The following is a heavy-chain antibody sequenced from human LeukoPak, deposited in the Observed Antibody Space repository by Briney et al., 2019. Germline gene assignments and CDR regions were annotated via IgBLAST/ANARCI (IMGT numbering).Heavy chain of an antibody. CDR2: INHSGST. CDR3: AGSAAAGEAGY. V-gene: IGHV4-34*01. CDR1: GGSFSGYY. D-gene: IGHD6-13*01. Sequence: HPSETLSLTCAVYGGSFSGYYWSWIRQPPGKGLEWIGEINHSGSTNYNPSLKSRVTISVDTSKNQFSLKLSSVTAADTAVYYCAGSAAAGEAGYWGQGTLVTVSS. J-gene: IGHJ4*02.